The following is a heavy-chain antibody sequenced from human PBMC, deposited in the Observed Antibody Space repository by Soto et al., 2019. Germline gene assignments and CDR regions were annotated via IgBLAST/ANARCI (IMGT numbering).Heavy chain of an antibody. V-gene: IGHV5-51*01. CDR3: ARDYGVIKAAGTGWFDP. D-gene: IGHD6-13*01. J-gene: IGHJ5*02. CDR2: IYPGDSDT. Sequence: GESLKISCKGSGYTFSTHRIAWVRQMPGKGLEWMGIIYPGDSDTRYSPSFQGQVTMTRDTYISTAYMELSRLRSDDTAVYYCARDYGVIKAAGTGWFDPWGQGTLVTVSS. CDR1: GYTFSTHR.